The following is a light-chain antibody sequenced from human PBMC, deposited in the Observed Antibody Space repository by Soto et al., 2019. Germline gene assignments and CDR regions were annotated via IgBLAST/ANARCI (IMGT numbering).Light chain of an antibody. Sequence: EIVVTQSPATLSLSPGERATLSCRASQSVSSHLAWYQQKPGQAPRHLIDDASNRATGIPARFSGSGSGTDFTLTISSLEPEDSAVYYCQQRADWWKFGQGTKV. CDR3: QQRADWWK. CDR2: DAS. CDR1: QSVSSH. V-gene: IGKV3-11*01. J-gene: IGKJ1*01.